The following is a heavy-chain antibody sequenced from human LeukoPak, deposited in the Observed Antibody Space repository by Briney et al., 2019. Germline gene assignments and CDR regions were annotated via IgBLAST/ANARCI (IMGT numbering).Heavy chain of an antibody. CDR2: INPSGGST. Sequence: GESLKISCKGSGYSFTSYWIGWVRQMPGKGLEWMGIINPSGGSTSYAQKFQGRVTMTRDMSTSTVYMELSSLRSEDTAVYYCARAGFRGNSVNGLYYFGYWGQGTLVTVSS. CDR3: ARAGFRGNSVNGLYYFGY. V-gene: IGHV1-46*01. D-gene: IGHD4-23*01. J-gene: IGHJ4*02. CDR1: GYSFTSYW.